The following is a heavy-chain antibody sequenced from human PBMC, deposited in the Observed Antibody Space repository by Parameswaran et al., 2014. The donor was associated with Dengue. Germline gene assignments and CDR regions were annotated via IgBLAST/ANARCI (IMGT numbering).Heavy chain of an antibody. Sequence: VRQAPGKGLEWIGEINHSGSPTYNPSLRSRVTISVDTSNNQFSLKLTSVTAADAAVYFCARGSSFFDFWAQGTLVTVSS. V-gene: IGHV4-34*01. CDR2: INHSGSP. J-gene: IGHJ4*02. CDR3: ARGSSFFDF.